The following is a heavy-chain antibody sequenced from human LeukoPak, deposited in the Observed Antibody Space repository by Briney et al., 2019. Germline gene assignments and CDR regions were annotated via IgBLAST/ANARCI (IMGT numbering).Heavy chain of an antibody. CDR2: INPNGGGT. D-gene: IGHD2-2*01. CDR3: ARPPPPHCSSTSCRMTNDY. Sequence: GASVKVSCKASGYTFTGYYMHWVRQAPGQGLEWMGWINPNGGGTNYAQKFQGRVTMTRDTSISTAYMELSRLRSDDTAVYYCARPPPPHCSSTSCRMTNDYWGQGTLVTVSS. V-gene: IGHV1-2*02. CDR1: GYTFTGYY. J-gene: IGHJ4*02.